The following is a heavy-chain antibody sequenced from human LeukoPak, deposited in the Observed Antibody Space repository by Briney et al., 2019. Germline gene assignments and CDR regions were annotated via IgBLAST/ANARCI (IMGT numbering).Heavy chain of an antibody. Sequence: SETLSLTCAVSGVSISSSNWWSWVRQSPGKGLEWIGEIFHSGSTNYNPSLKSRVLISVDKAENQFSLNLGSVTAADTAVYYCARRHYEILSGYPSWGQGILVTVSS. J-gene: IGHJ4*02. D-gene: IGHD3-9*01. CDR3: ARRHYEILSGYPS. CDR2: IFHSGST. V-gene: IGHV4-4*02. CDR1: GVSISSSNW.